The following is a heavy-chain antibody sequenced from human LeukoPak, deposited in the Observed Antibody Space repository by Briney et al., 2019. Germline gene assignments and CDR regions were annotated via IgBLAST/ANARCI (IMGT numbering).Heavy chain of an antibody. J-gene: IGHJ6*02. CDR1: GFTFSSYA. Sequence: GGSLRLSCAATGFTFSSYAMSWVRQAPGKGLEWVSAISGSGGSTYCADSVKGRFTISRDNSKNTLYLQMNSLRAEDTAVYYCAKGTGSTDYYYYGMDVWGQGTTVTVSS. V-gene: IGHV3-23*01. D-gene: IGHD2-2*01. CDR3: AKGTGSTDYYYYGMDV. CDR2: ISGSGGST.